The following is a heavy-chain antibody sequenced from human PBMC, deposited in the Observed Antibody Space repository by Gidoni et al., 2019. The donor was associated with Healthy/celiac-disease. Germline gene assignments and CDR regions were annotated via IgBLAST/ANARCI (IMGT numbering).Heavy chain of an antibody. D-gene: IGHD6-6*01. Sequence: EVQLLESGGGLVQPGGSLMLSCAASGFTFSSYAMSWVRQGPGKGLEWVSAISGSGGSTYYADSVKGRFTISRDNSKNTLYLQMNSLRAEDTAVYYCAKGGIAARRGWFDPWGQGTLVTVSS. CDR2: ISGSGGST. CDR3: AKGGIAARRGWFDP. V-gene: IGHV3-23*01. CDR1: GFTFSSYA. J-gene: IGHJ5*02.